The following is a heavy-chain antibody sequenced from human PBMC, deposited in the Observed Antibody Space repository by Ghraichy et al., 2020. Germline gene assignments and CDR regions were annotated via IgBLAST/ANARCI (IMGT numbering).Heavy chain of an antibody. Sequence: GGSLRLSCAASGLTFSSYSMNWVRQAPGKGLEWVSYISSSSSTIYYADSVKGRFTISRDNAKNSLYLQMNSLRAEDTAVYYCARRQQLVGGWGQGTLVTVSS. CDR3: ARRQQLVGG. CDR1: GLTFSSYS. D-gene: IGHD6-13*01. J-gene: IGHJ4*02. CDR2: ISSSSSTI. V-gene: IGHV3-48*04.